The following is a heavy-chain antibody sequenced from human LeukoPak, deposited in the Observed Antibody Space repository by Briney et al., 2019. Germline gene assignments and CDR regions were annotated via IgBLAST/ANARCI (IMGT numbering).Heavy chain of an antibody. D-gene: IGHD3-10*01. J-gene: IGHJ6*03. V-gene: IGHV1-2*02. CDR3: ARSYGSAYYMDV. CDR1: GYTFSGYY. Sequence: ASVKVSCKASGYTFSGYYMHWVRQAPGQGLEWMGWINPNSGGTNYAQKFQGRVTMTRDTSISTAYMELSRLRSDDTAVYYCARSYGSAYYMDVWGKGTTVTISS. CDR2: INPNSGGT.